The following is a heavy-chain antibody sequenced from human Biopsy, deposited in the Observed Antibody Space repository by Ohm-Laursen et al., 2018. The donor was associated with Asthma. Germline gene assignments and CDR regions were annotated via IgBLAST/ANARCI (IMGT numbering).Heavy chain of an antibody. J-gene: IGHJ4*02. CDR2: INYSGST. CDR1: GGSLSSGPYY. CDR3: ARDRSPDSDRLFILYTLLH. Sequence: TLSLTCTVSGGSLSSGPYYWSWVRQHPGKGLEWIGYINYSGSTFYSPSLESRVTVSVDTSKNQFSLKLSSVTAADTAVYYCARDRSPDSDRLFILYTLLHWGQGSLVTVSS. V-gene: IGHV4-31*03. D-gene: IGHD2-15*01.